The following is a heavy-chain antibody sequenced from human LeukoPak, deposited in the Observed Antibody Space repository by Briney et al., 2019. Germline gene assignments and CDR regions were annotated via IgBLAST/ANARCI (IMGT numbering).Heavy chain of an antibody. V-gene: IGHV4-34*01. Sequence: PSETLSLTCAVSVVSFDDCYWSWVRQTPGKGLEWIGEINHSGYTNDSPSLTSRVTLSIDTSRKQFSLNLRSVTVADAGIYYCTRMTTGHDYWGQGTLVTVSS. CDR1: VVSFDDCY. CDR3: TRMTTGHDY. J-gene: IGHJ4*02. D-gene: IGHD4-17*01. CDR2: INHSGYT.